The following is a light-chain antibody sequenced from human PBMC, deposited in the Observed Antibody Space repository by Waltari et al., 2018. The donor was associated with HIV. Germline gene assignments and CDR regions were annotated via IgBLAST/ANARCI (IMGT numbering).Light chain of an antibody. J-gene: IGLJ1*01. CDR1: SSDLGSYDL. Sequence: QSALTQPASVSGSPGQSITISCTGTSSDLGSYDLVSWYQQHPGKAPKVMIYEGSKRPSGVSNRFSGSKSGNTASLIISGLQAEDEADYYCCSYASGSTFVFGTGTKVTVL. V-gene: IGLV2-23*03. CDR3: CSYASGSTFV. CDR2: EGS.